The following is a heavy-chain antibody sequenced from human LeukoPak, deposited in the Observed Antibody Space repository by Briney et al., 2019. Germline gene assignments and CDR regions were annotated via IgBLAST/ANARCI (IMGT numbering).Heavy chain of an antibody. CDR3: ARGLRYFDRFYYYYYYMDV. V-gene: IGHV1-18*01. D-gene: IGHD3-9*01. CDR2: VSAYNGNT. CDR1: GYTFTSYG. Sequence: ASVKVSCKASGYTFTSYGISWVRQAPGQGLEWMGWVSAYNGNTNYAQKLRGRVTMTTDTSTSTAYMELRSLRSDDTAVYYCARGLRYFDRFYYYYYYMDVWGKGTTVTVSS. J-gene: IGHJ6*03.